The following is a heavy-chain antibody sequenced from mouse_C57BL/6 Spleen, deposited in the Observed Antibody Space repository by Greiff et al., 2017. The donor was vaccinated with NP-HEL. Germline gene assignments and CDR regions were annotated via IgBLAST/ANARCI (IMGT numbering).Heavy chain of an antibody. CDR2: ISDGGSYT. Sequence: EVKLVESGGGLVKPGGSLKLSCAASGFTFSSYAMSWVRQTPEKRLEWVATISDGGSYTYYPDNVKGRFTISRDNAKNNLYLQMSHLKSEDTAMYYCARDRRVMVTTTGYAMDYWGQGTSVTVSS. CDR3: ARDRRVMVTTTGYAMDY. D-gene: IGHD2-2*01. V-gene: IGHV5-4*01. CDR1: GFTFSSYA. J-gene: IGHJ4*01.